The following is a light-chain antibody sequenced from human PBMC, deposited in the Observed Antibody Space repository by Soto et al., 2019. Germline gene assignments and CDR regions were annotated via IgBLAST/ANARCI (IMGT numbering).Light chain of an antibody. CDR3: QQYYSTPLT. J-gene: IGKJ4*01. Sequence: DIVMTQSPDSLAVSLGERATINCKSSQSVLYSSNNKNYLAWYQQKPGQPPKLLIYWASTRESGVPDRFSGSGSGTDFTLTISSLQADDVEVYYCQQYYSTPLTFGGGTKVEIK. CDR2: WAS. CDR1: QSVLYSSNNKNY. V-gene: IGKV4-1*01.